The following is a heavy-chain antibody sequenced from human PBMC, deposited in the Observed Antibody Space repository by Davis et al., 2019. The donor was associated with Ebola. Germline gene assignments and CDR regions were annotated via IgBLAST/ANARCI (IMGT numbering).Heavy chain of an antibody. CDR3: ARDLPDVSMVYATYYFDY. V-gene: IGHV3-11*01. CDR2: ISSSGSTI. D-gene: IGHD2-8*01. Sequence: GESLKISCVVSGFTFSDYYMSWIRQAPGKGLEWVSYISSSGSTIYYADSVKGRFTISRDNAKNSLYLQMNSLRAEDTAVYYCARDLPDVSMVYATYYFDYWGQGTLVTVSS. J-gene: IGHJ4*02. CDR1: GFTFSDYY.